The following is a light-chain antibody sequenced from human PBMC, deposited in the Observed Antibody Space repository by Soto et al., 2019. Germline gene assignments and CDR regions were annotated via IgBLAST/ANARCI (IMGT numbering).Light chain of an antibody. V-gene: IGKV3-20*01. CDR3: EQYDSSLGLT. CDR1: QSVSSSY. J-gene: IGKJ4*01. CDR2: GAS. Sequence: EIVLTQSPGTLSLSPGERATLSCRASQSVSSSYLAWYQQKPGQAPRLLIYGASSRATGIPDRFSGSGSGTGFTLTIRRLGPEDLAVYYCEQYDSSLGLTFGGGTKVEIK.